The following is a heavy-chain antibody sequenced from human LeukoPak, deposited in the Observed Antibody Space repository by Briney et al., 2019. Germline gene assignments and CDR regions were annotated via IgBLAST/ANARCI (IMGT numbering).Heavy chain of an antibody. Sequence: SETLSLTCTVSGGSISCSSYYWGWVRQPPGKGLEWMGRIYYSGSTYYNPSLKSRVSISVDTSQSPFSMKLSSVSDADTAVYYCARESGVLIRGVIITNPFLWGQGTLVTVSS. V-gene: IGHV4-39*07. CDR1: GGSISCSSYY. J-gene: IGHJ4*02. CDR3: ARESGVLIRGVIITNPFL. CDR2: IYYSGST. D-gene: IGHD3-10*01.